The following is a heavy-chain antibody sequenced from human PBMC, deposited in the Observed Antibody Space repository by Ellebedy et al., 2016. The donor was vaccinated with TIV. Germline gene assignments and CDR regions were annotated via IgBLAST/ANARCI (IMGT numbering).Heavy chain of an antibody. D-gene: IGHD3-22*01. Sequence: SVKVSXXASGGTFSSYAISWVRQAPGQGLEWMGGILPIFGTANYAQKFQGRVTITADKSTSTAYMELSSLRSEDTAVYYCATDHYYDSSGPDYYYGMDVWGQGTTVTVSS. V-gene: IGHV1-69*06. CDR1: GGTFSSYA. CDR2: ILPIFGTA. J-gene: IGHJ6*02. CDR3: ATDHYYDSSGPDYYYGMDV.